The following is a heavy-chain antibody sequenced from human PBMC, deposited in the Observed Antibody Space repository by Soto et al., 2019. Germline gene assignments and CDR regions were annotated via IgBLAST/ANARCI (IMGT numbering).Heavy chain of an antibody. V-gene: IGHV4-39*01. J-gene: IGHJ6*02. CDR3: ARHLTYCSAGSCYSDFPYYGMDV. D-gene: IGHD2-15*01. CDR2: IFYSGST. CDR1: GGSISSSSYY. Sequence: PSETLSHTCTVSGGSISSSSYYWGWILQPPGKGLEWIGSIFYSGSTYYNPSLKSRVTISVDTSKNQFSLKLSSVTAADTAVYYCARHLTYCSAGSCYSDFPYYGMDVWGQWPTVT.